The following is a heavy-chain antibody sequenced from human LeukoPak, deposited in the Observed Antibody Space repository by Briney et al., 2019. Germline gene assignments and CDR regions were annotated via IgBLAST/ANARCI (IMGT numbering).Heavy chain of an antibody. V-gene: IGHV3-30*02. D-gene: IGHD5-24*01. Sequence: PGGSLRLSCAASGLTFSMPPMDWVRQAPGKGLEWVAFIQNDGNSKNYADSVKGRFAISRDNSKNTLYLQMNSLRAEDTAVYYCARDSIEKEGGFDYWGQGTLVTVSS. CDR1: GLTFSMPP. CDR2: IQNDGNSK. CDR3: ARDSIEKEGGFDY. J-gene: IGHJ4*02.